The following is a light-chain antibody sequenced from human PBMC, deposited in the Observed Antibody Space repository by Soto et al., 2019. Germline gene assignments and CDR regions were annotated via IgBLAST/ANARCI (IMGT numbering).Light chain of an antibody. Sequence: EIVLTHSPDTLSLSPWEIATLSCRASQSVGRSLAWYQQKPGQAPRLLIYGTSARATGIPATFSGSGSGTEFTPTISSLQSEDFAIYYCQQRSNCQITFGQGTRLEIK. V-gene: IGKV3-15*01. CDR3: QQRSNCQIT. CDR2: GTS. CDR1: QSVGRS. J-gene: IGKJ5*01.